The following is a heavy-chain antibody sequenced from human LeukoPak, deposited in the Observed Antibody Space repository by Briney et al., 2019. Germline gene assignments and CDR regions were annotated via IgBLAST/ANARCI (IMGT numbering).Heavy chain of an antibody. CDR2: IHQDGISK. CDR3: ARDLAGPPQEAFDI. CDR1: GFTLSNYW. V-gene: IGHV3-7*01. Sequence: GGSLRLSCSASGFTLSNYWMSWVRQAPGKGLEWVANIHQDGISKYYVDSVKGRFTISRDDAQNTLYLQMNNLRAEDTAVYYCARDLAGPPQEAFDIWGQGTMVTVSS. J-gene: IGHJ3*02.